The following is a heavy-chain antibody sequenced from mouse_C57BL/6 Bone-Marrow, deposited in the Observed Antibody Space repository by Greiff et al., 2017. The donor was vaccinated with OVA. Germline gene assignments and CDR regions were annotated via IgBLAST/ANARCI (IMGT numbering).Heavy chain of an antibody. D-gene: IGHD2-3*01. CDR3: ARGGWLLQYFEV. Sequence: EVKLMESGPGLVKPSQSLSLTCSVTGYSITSGYYWNWIRQFPGNKLEWMGYISYDGSNNYNPSLKNRISITRDTSKNQFFLKLNSVTTEDTATYYWARGGWLLQYFEVWGTGTTVTVSS. CDR2: ISYDGSN. CDR1: GYSITSGYY. V-gene: IGHV3-6*01. J-gene: IGHJ1*03.